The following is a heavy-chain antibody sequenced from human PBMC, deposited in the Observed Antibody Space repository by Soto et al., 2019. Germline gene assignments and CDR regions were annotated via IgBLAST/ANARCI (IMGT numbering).Heavy chain of an antibody. V-gene: IGHV4-30-2*01. J-gene: IGHJ3*02. D-gene: IGHD3-22*01. CDR1: GGSISSGGYS. CDR3: VRRLLHSSGDAFDI. Sequence: SETLSLTCAVSGGSISSGGYSWSWIRQPPGKGLEWIGYIYHSGSTYYNPSLKSRVTISVDRSKNQFSLKLSSVTAADTAVYYFVRRLLHSSGDAFDIWSQGTMVPVSS. CDR2: IYHSGST.